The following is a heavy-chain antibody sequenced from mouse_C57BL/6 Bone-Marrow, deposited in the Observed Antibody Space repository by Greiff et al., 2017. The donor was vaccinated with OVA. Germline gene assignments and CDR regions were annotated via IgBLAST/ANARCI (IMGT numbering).Heavy chain of an antibody. V-gene: IGHV1-50*01. D-gene: IGHD2-5*01. CDR1: GYTFTSYW. CDR2: IDPSDSYT. CDR3: ARGDSNVSYFDY. J-gene: IGHJ2*01. Sequence: QVQLQQPGAELVKPGASVKLSCKASGYTFTSYWMQWVKQRPGQGLEWIGEIDPSDSYTNYNQKFKGKATLTLDTSSSTAYMQLSSLTSEDSAVYYCARGDSNVSYFDYWGQGTTLTVSS.